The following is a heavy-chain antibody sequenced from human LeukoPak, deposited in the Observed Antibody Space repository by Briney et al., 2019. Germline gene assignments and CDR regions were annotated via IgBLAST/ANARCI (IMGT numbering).Heavy chain of an antibody. Sequence: GSLRLSCAASGFTFSSYAMSWVRQTPGKGLEWVSAISGSGGSTYYADSVKGRFTISRDNSKNTLYLQMNSLRAEDTAVYYCAKRRGLRYLEYWGQGTLVTVSS. V-gene: IGHV3-23*01. CDR3: AKRRGLRYLEY. CDR2: ISGSGGST. J-gene: IGHJ4*02. D-gene: IGHD3-3*01. CDR1: GFTFSSYA.